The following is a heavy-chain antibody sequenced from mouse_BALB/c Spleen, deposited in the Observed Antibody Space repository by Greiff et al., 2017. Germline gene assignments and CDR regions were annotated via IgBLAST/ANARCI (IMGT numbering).Heavy chain of an antibody. V-gene: IGHV1-63*02. J-gene: IGHJ1*01. CDR1: GFTFTNYW. D-gene: IGHD1-2*01. CDR3: ARANYGYVLYYDV. Sequence: QVQLLQSGAELVRPGTSVKISCKASGFTFTNYWLGWVQQRPGHGLEWIGDIYPGGCYTNCNEKFKGKATRTADTSSSTAYMQLSNLTSEDSAVYVCARANYGYVLYYDVWGAGTTVTVSA. CDR2: IYPGGCYT.